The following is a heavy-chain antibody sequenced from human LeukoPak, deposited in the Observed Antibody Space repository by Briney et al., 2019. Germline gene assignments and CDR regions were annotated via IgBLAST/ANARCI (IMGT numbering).Heavy chain of an antibody. V-gene: IGHV1-69*06. J-gene: IGHJ4*02. CDR1: GGTFSSYA. CDR3: ARGTHGEATGQFDY. CDR2: IIPIFGTA. D-gene: IGHD1-26*01. Sequence: VASVKVSCKASGGTFSSYAISWVRQAPGQGLEWMGGIIPIFGTANYAQKFQSRVTITADKSTSTAYMELSSLRSEDTAVYYCARGTHGEATGQFDYWGQGTLVTVSS.